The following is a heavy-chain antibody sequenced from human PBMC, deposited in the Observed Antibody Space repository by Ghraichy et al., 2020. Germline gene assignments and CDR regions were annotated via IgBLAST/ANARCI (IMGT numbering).Heavy chain of an antibody. V-gene: IGHV3-23*01. CDR2: ISGSGDST. CDR3: AKGAAYYDILTGYYVGVDV. D-gene: IGHD3-9*01. J-gene: IGHJ6*02. CDR1: GFTFSYYV. Sequence: GGSLRLSCAASGFTFSYYVMSWVRQAPGKGLEWVSSISGSGDSTYYADSVKGRFTISRDNSKNTLSLQMNSLRTEDTAVYHCAKGAAYYDILTGYYVGVDVWGQGNTVTVSS.